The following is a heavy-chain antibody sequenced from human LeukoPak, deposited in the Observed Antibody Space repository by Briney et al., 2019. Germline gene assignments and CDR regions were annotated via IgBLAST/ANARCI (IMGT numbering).Heavy chain of an antibody. CDR1: GSSIVSYH. D-gene: IGHD3-10*01. Sequence: PSETLSLTCIVSGSSIVSYHWSCIRQPPGKGLEWIGYISYSGSTNYNPSLKSRVTISVDTSKNQFSLRLSSVTAADTAVYYCLRQLEYSGSGTYEFWGQGTLVTVSS. CDR3: LRQLEYSGSGTYEF. J-gene: IGHJ4*02. V-gene: IGHV4-59*08. CDR2: ISYSGST.